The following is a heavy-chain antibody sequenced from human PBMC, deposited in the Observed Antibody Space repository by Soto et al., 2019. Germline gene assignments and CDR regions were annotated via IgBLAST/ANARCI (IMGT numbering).Heavy chain of an antibody. D-gene: IGHD5-18*01. J-gene: IGHJ6*02. CDR1: GFTFGDYA. Sequence: GGSLRLSCTASGFTFGDYAMSWFRQAPGKGLEWVGFIRSKAYGGTTEYAASVKGRFTISRDDSKSIAYLQMNSLKTEDTAVYYCTRGGYSYGGGYYYYGMDVWGQGTTVTVSS. CDR2: IRSKAYGGTT. CDR3: TRGGYSYGGGYYYYGMDV. V-gene: IGHV3-49*03.